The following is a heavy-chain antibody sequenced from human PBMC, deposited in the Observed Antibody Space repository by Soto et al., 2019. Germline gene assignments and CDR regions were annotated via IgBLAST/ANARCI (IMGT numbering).Heavy chain of an antibody. Sequence: EVQLVESGGGQVQPGGSLRVSCAASGFTLRTYSLNWVRQAPGRGLEWISYISSSGSTIYYADSVKGRFTVSRDNDKNSLSLQMNSLRDEDTAVYYCARVPSSGSYRSYSYFGMDVWGPGTTVTVSS. D-gene: IGHD1-26*01. J-gene: IGHJ6*02. CDR2: ISSSGSTI. V-gene: IGHV3-48*02. CDR3: ARVPSSGSYRSYSYFGMDV. CDR1: GFTLRTYS.